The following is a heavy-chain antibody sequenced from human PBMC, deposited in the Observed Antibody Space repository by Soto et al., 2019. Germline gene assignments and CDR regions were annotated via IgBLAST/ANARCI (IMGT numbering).Heavy chain of an antibody. CDR1: GGSIRSGVYY. CDR2: IYYNGST. V-gene: IGHV4-31*03. CDR3: ARARRFGMATSPLEY. J-gene: IGHJ4*02. D-gene: IGHD5-12*01. Sequence: QVQLQESGPGLVKPSQTLSLTCSVSGGSIRSGVYYWSWIRQHPGKGLEWIGYIYYNGSTYYNPSLKSRATISADTSKNQFSLKLSSVTAADTAEYYCARARRFGMATSPLEYWGQGSLVTVSS.